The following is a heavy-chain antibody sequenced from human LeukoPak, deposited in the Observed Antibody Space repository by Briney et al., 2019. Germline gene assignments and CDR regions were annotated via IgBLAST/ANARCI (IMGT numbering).Heavy chain of an antibody. J-gene: IGHJ3*02. CDR1: GGSISSGSYY. CDR2: IYTSGST. D-gene: IGHD5-24*01. CDR3: ARERRDGYIDNAFDI. Sequence: SETLSLTCTVSGGSISSGSYYWSWIRQPAGKGLEWIGRIYTSGSTNYNPSLKSRVTISVDTSKNQFSLKLSSVTAADTAVYYCARERRDGYIDNAFDIWGQGTMVTVSS. V-gene: IGHV4-61*02.